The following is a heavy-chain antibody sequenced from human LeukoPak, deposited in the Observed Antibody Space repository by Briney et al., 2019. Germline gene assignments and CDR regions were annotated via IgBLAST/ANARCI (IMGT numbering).Heavy chain of an antibody. CDR3: ARGARSEYDFWSGPYDY. CDR1: GFTFSTYA. D-gene: IGHD3-3*01. Sequence: GGSLRLSCAASGFTFSTYAMSWVRQAPGKGLEWVSGINTDGSSTTYADSVKGRFTISRDNAKNTLYLQMNSLRAEDTAVYYCARGARSEYDFWSGPYDYWGQGTLVTVSS. J-gene: IGHJ4*02. CDR2: INTDGSST. V-gene: IGHV3-74*01.